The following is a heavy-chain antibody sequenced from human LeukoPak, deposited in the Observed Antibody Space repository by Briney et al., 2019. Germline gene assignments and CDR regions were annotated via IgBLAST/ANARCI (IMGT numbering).Heavy chain of an antibody. J-gene: IGHJ5*02. CDR1: GLTFRNYA. D-gene: IGHD3-22*01. CDR3: ARVNGPNSGYYYTLDL. CDR2: IWFDGTEK. V-gene: IGHV3-33*01. Sequence: PGTSLRLSCAASGLTFRNYAMHWVRQAPGGRLEWVAVIWFDGTEKYYAASVMGRFTISRDSSEYTLYLQMNGLRTEDTAVYYCARVNGPNSGYYYTLDLWGQGTPVTVSS.